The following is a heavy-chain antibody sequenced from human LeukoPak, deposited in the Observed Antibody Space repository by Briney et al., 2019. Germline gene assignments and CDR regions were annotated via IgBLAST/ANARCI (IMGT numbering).Heavy chain of an antibody. Sequence: GGSLRLSCAASGFTFSRFWMNWVRQAPGKGLEWVSYISSSSSTIYYADSVKGRFTISRDNAKNSLYLQMNSLRAEDTAVYYCARDVGSGSPDYCYYMDVRGKGTTVTVSS. J-gene: IGHJ6*03. V-gene: IGHV3-48*04. CDR2: ISSSSSTI. CDR3: ARDVGSGSPDYCYYMDV. D-gene: IGHD3-10*01. CDR1: GFTFSRFW.